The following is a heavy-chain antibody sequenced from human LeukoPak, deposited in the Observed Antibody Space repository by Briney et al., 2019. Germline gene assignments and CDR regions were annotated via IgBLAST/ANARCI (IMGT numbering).Heavy chain of an antibody. J-gene: IGHJ4*02. CDR3: ARDHGAKSDFWSGYPLSQ. V-gene: IGHV3-30*03. CDR1: GFTFSSYG. Sequence: PGGSLRLSCAASGFTFSSYGMHWVRQAPGKGLEWVAVISYDGSNKYYADSVKGRFTISRDNSKNTLYLQMNSLRAEDTAVYYCARDHGAKSDFWSGYPLSQWGQGTLVTVSS. CDR2: ISYDGSNK. D-gene: IGHD3-3*01.